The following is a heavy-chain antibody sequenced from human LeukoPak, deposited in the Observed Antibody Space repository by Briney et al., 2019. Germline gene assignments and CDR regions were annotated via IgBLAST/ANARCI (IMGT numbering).Heavy chain of an antibody. CDR3: ARDWLSGYCSSTSCYTSWFDP. CDR2: IIPIIGIA. Sequence: ASVKVACKASGGTFSSYTISWVRQAPGQGLEWMGRIIPIIGIANYAQKFQGRVTITADKSTSTAYMELSSLRSEDTAVYYCARDWLSGYCSSTSCYTSWFDPWGQGTLVTVSS. CDR1: GGTFSSYT. V-gene: IGHV1-69*04. D-gene: IGHD2-2*02. J-gene: IGHJ5*02.